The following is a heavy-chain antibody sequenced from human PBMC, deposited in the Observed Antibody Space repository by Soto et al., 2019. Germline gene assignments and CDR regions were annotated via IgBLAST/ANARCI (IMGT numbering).Heavy chain of an antibody. Sequence: PSETLSLTCAVYGGSFSGYYWSWIRQPPWKGLEWIGEINHSGSTNYNPSLKSRVTISVDTSKNQFSLKLSSVTAADTAVYYCARISPKYYYGSGSTGRHRDWFDPWGQGTLVTVSS. J-gene: IGHJ5*02. D-gene: IGHD3-10*01. CDR2: INHSGST. V-gene: IGHV4-34*01. CDR1: GGSFSGYY. CDR3: ARISPKYYYGSGSTGRHRDWFDP.